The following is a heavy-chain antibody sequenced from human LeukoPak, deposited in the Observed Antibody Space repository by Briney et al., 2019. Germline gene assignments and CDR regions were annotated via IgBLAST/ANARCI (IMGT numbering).Heavy chain of an antibody. D-gene: IGHD3-22*01. J-gene: IGHJ4*02. CDR3: ARGQLTTMIVVVRGYYFDY. CDR1: GGSFSGYY. CDR2: INHSGST. Sequence: SETLSLTCAVYGGSFSGYYWSWIRQPPGKGLEGIGEINHSGSTNYNPSLKSRGTISVETSKNKFSLKLSSVTAADTAVYYCARGQLTTMIVVVRGYYFDYWGQGTLVTVSS. V-gene: IGHV4-34*01.